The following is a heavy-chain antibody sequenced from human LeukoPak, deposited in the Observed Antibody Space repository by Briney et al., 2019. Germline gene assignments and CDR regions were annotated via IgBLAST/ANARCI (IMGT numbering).Heavy chain of an antibody. Sequence: KPSETLSLTCTVSGGSISSSSYYWGWIRQPPGKGLEWIGSIYYSGSTYYNPSLESRVTISVDTSKNQFSLKLSSVTAADTAVYYCARRRAVAIDYWGQGTLVTVSS. CDR3: ARRRAVAIDY. D-gene: IGHD5-12*01. CDR1: GGSISSSSYY. CDR2: IYYSGST. V-gene: IGHV4-39*01. J-gene: IGHJ4*02.